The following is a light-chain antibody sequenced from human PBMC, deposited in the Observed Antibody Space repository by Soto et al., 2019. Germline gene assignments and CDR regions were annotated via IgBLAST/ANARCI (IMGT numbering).Light chain of an antibody. CDR1: QSVNSNY. Sequence: ESVLTQSPGTLSLAPGERATLCCRASQSVNSNYFTWYQQIPGQAPSLLIYGGSSRATGIPDRFSGSGSGTDFTLTISRLEPEDFAVYYCQHYDASQWTFGQGTKVDI. CDR2: GGS. J-gene: IGKJ1*01. V-gene: IGKV3-20*01. CDR3: QHYDASQWT.